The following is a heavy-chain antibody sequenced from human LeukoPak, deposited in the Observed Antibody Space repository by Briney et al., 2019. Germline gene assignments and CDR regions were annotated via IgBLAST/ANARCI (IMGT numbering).Heavy chain of an antibody. CDR1: GFTFSSYS. CDR2: ISSSSSTI. Sequence: GGSLRLSCAASGFTFSSYSMNWVRQAPGKGLEGVSYISSSSSTIYYADSVKGRFTISRDNSKNTLYLQMNSLRAEDTAVYYCARLSRNYYYGMDVWGQGTTVTVSS. J-gene: IGHJ6*02. V-gene: IGHV3-48*01. CDR3: ARLSRNYYYGMDV.